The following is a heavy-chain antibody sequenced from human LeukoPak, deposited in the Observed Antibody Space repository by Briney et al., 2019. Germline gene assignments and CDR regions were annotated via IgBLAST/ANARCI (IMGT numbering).Heavy chain of an antibody. J-gene: IGHJ4*02. V-gene: IGHV4-59*01. CDR1: GGSISGYY. CDR2: IHYSGST. CDR3: AKDRGSSSWRTFDY. D-gene: IGHD6-13*01. Sequence: SETLSLTCTVSGGSISGYYWSWVRQPPGRGLEWIGYIHYSGSTNYNPSLKSRVTISLDTSKNQFSLKLTSVTAADTAVYYCAKDRGSSSWRTFDYWGQGTLVTVSS.